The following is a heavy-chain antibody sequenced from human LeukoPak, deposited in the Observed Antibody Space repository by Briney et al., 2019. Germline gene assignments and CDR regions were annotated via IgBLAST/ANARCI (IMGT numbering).Heavy chain of an antibody. D-gene: IGHD3-10*01. J-gene: IGHJ4*02. CDR2: ISSNGGST. CDR1: GFTFSSYA. Sequence: GGSLRLSCSASGFTFSSYAMHWVRQAPGKGLEYVSAISSNGGSTYYADSVKGRFTISRDNSKNTLYLQMSSLRAEDTAVYYCVKGLPYYYGSGSYPFDYWGQGTLVTV. V-gene: IGHV3-64D*06. CDR3: VKGLPYYYGSGSYPFDY.